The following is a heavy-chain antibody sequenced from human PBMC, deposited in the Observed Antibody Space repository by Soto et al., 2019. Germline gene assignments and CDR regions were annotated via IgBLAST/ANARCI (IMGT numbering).Heavy chain of an antibody. CDR1: GGSFSGYY. V-gene: IGHV4-34*01. CDR3: ASILRYL. CDR2: INQSGST. J-gene: IGHJ4*02. Sequence: QVQLQQWGAGLLKPSETLSLSCAVYGGSFSGYYWSWIRQPPGKGLEWIGEINQSGSTNYNPSLKSRVTISVDTSKNQFSLRLNSVTAADTAVYYCASILRYLWGQGTLLTVSS. D-gene: IGHD3-16*01.